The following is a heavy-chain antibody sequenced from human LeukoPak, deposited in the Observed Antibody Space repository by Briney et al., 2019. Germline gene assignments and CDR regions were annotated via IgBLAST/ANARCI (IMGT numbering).Heavy chain of an antibody. D-gene: IGHD6-13*01. J-gene: IGHJ4*02. CDR1: GFTFSSYA. Sequence: PGGSLRLSCAASGFTFSSYAMSWVRQAPGKGLVWVSRINSDGSSTSYADSVKGRFTISRDNAKNTLYLQMNSLRAVDTAVYYCASSIAAAGLDYWGQGTLVTVSS. V-gene: IGHV3-74*01. CDR2: INSDGSST. CDR3: ASSIAAAGLDY.